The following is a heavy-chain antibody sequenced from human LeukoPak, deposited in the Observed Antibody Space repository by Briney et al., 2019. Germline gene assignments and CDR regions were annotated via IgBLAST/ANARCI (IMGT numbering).Heavy chain of an antibody. CDR3: AKEGGPTLYYYYYGMDV. Sequence: GGSLRLSCAASGFTFSSYAMSWVRQAPGKGLAWVSAISYSGGGTYYADSVKGRFTISRDNSKNTLYLQMNSLRAEDTAVYYCAKEGGPTLYYYYYGMDVWGQGTTVTVSS. V-gene: IGHV3-23*01. CDR2: ISYSGGGT. J-gene: IGHJ6*02. D-gene: IGHD3-16*01. CDR1: GFTFSSYA.